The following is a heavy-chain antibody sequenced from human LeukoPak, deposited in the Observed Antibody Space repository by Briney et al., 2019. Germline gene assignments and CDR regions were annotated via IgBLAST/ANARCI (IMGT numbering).Heavy chain of an antibody. CDR3: ARGPIVVVPAANAHFDY. CDR2: IIPIFGIA. D-gene: IGHD2-2*01. CDR1: GGTFSSYA. J-gene: IGHJ4*02. V-gene: IGHV1-69*04. Sequence: SVKVSCKASGGTFSSYAISWVRQAPGQGLEWMGRIIPIFGIANYAQKFQGRVTITADKSTSTAYMELSSLRSEDTAVYYCARGPIVVVPAANAHFDYWGQGTLVTVSS.